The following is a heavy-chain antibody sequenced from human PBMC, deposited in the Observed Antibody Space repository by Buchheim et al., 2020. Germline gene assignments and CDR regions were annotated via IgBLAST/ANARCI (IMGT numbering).Heavy chain of an antibody. CDR1: GASISTYY. Sequence: QVQLQASGPGLVKPSETLSLTCTVSGASISTYYWTWIRQPPGKGLEWIAYINCSGNTNYNPSLKSQVTISVDPSKNQFSLKLSSVTAADTAAYYCARVLLGFYGSGSRSLNYYYGMDVWGQGTT. CDR2: INCSGNT. J-gene: IGHJ6*02. CDR3: ARVLLGFYGSGSRSLNYYYGMDV. V-gene: IGHV4-59*01. D-gene: IGHD3-10*01.